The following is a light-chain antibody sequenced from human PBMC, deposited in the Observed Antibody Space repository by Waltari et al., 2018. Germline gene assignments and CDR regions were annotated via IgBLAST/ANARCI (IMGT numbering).Light chain of an antibody. J-gene: IGLJ1*01. CDR3: SAWDHSLHVHV. V-gene: IGLV1-44*01. Sequence: QSALTQEASLSGTVGQTVTLSCAGNSNNVGSRYVGCYQQISRGAHKTVMFGTSLPEGIPEGFSGSKSGTTASLTISGRQPDDEAEYFCSAWDHSLHVHVFGTGTQVTVL. CDR1: SNNVGSRY. CDR2: GTS.